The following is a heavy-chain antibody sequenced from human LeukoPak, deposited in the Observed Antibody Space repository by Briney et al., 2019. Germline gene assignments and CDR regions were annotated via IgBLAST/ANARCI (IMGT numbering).Heavy chain of an antibody. D-gene: IGHD3-10*01. CDR3: ARDHGGSGSYPNWFDP. V-gene: IGHV4-39*07. CDR1: GGSISSSSYY. CDR2: IYYSGST. Sequence: SETLSLTCTVSGGSISSSSYYWGWIRQPPGKGLEWIGGIYYSGSTYYNPSLKSRVTISVDTSKNQFSLKLSSVTAADTAVYYCARDHGGSGSYPNWFDPWGQGTLVTVSS. J-gene: IGHJ5*02.